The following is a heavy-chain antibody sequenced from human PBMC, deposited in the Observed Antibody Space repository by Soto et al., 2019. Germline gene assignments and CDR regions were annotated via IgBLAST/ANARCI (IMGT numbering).Heavy chain of an antibody. D-gene: IGHD2-21*02. CDR3: VRDSLSYCGGDCYFGY. J-gene: IGHJ4*02. V-gene: IGHV1-69*13. Sequence: SVKVSCKASGGTFSSYAISWVRQAPGQGLEWMGGIIPIFGTANYAQKFQGRVTITADESTSTAYMELSSLRSEDTAVYYCVRDSLSYCGGDCYFGYWGQGTLVTVSS. CDR1: GGTFSSYA. CDR2: IIPIFGTA.